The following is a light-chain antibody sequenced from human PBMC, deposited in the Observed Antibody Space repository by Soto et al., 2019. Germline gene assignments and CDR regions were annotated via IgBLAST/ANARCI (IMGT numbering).Light chain of an antibody. CDR1: SSDVGGDNY. V-gene: IGLV2-14*01. Sequence: QPVLTQPASVSGAPGQAITISCTGTSSDVGGDNYVSWYQQYPGKAPKLMIYEDTHRPSGVSNRFSGSKSGNTASLTISGLQAEDEANYYCSSYRSTSVYVFGTGTKVTVL. J-gene: IGLJ1*01. CDR3: SSYRSTSVYV. CDR2: EDT.